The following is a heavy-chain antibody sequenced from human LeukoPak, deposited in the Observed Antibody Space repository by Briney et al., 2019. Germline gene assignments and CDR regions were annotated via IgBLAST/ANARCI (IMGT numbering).Heavy chain of an antibody. CDR3: AKARSGFTTSCYNY. CDR2: ISDSGGTT. V-gene: IGHV3-23*01. D-gene: IGHD2-2*02. Sequence: GGSLRLSCAASGFTFSSYAMSWVRQAPGKGLEWVAVISDSGGTTSYTDSVKGRFTVSRDNSKNTPYLQMNSLRAEDTAVYYCAKARSGFTTSCYNYWGQGTLVTVSS. J-gene: IGHJ4*02. CDR1: GFTFSSYA.